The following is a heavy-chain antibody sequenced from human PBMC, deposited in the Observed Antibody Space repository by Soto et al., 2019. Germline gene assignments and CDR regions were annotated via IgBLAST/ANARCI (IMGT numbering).Heavy chain of an antibody. CDR3: AKDQMDYYGSGSYSPYFDY. CDR1: GFTFSSYG. J-gene: IGHJ4*02. V-gene: IGHV3-30*18. D-gene: IGHD3-10*01. CDR2: ISYDGSNK. Sequence: SLRLSCAASGFTFSSYGVHWVRQAPGKGLEWVAVISYDGSNKYYADSVKGRFTISRDNSKNTLYLQMNSLRAEDTAVYYCAKDQMDYYGSGSYSPYFDYWGQGTLVTVSS.